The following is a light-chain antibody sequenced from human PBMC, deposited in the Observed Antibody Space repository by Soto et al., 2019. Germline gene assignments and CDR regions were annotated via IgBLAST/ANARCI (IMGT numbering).Light chain of an antibody. CDR1: QSVSSN. V-gene: IGKV3-20*01. CDR3: QQSDSSPLLT. J-gene: IGKJ4*01. CDR2: GAS. Sequence: EIVMTQSPATLSVSPGERATLSCRASQSVSSNLAWYQQKPGQAPRLLIYGASSRAAGVPDRFSASGSGTDFTLTISRLEPEDFAVYYCQQSDSSPLLTFGGGSRVEIK.